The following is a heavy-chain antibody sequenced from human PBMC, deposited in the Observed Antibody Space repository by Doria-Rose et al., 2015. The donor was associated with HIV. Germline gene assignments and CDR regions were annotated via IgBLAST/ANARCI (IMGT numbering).Heavy chain of an antibody. J-gene: IGHJ3*02. CDR1: GYTFISYY. Sequence: QVQLQESGAEVKKPGASVKVSCKASGYTFISYYLHWVRQAPGLGLEWMGIINPSGGSTSYAQKFQGRVTMTRDTSTSTVYMEPSSLRSEDTAVYYCVRDWNYDVLTGYDAFDIWGQGTMVTVSS. V-gene: IGHV1-46*01. CDR2: INPSGGST. D-gene: IGHD3-9*01. CDR3: VRDWNYDVLTGYDAFDI.